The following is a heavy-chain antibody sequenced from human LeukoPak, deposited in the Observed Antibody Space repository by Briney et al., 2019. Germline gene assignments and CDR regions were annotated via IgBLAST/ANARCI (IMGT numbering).Heavy chain of an antibody. V-gene: IGHV4-59*01. J-gene: IGHJ6*02. Sequence: SETLSLTCTVSGFSINSYYWSWIRQPPGKGLEWIGYIYYSGSTNYNPSLKSRVTISVDKSKNQFSLKLSSVTAADTAVYYCARDFVGYGSGSHDYYYYGMDVWGQGTTVTVSS. D-gene: IGHD3-10*01. CDR3: ARDFVGYGSGSHDYYYYGMDV. CDR2: IYYSGST. CDR1: GFSINSYY.